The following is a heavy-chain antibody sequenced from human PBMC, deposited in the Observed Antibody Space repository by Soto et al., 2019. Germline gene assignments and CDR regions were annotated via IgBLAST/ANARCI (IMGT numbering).Heavy chain of an antibody. V-gene: IGHV3-23*01. J-gene: IGHJ4*02. CDR3: AKDAKILDWLPTSYYFDF. Sequence: EVQVLESGGGLAQPGRSLRLSCAVSGLSFSSYAMTWVRQSPGKGLEWVSSISRSGNSTYSADSVRGRFTISRDNSKNRLYLQMNSLRAEDTAVYYCAKDAKILDWLPTSYYFDFWGQGTLVTVSS. CDR2: ISRSGNST. CDR1: GLSFSSYA. D-gene: IGHD3-9*01.